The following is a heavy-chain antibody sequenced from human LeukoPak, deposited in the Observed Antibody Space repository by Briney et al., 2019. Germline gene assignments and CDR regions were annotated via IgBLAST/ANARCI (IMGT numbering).Heavy chain of an antibody. CDR3: ASLMTAVTIPDY. CDR1: GFTFSSYE. V-gene: IGHV3-48*03. J-gene: IGHJ4*01. Sequence: GGSLRLSCAASGFTFSSYEMNWVRQAPGKGLEWVSYISSSGSTIYYADSVKGRFTISRDNAKNSLYLQMNSLRAEDTAIYYCASLMTAVTIPDYWGQGTLVTVSS. D-gene: IGHD4-17*01. CDR2: ISSSGSTI.